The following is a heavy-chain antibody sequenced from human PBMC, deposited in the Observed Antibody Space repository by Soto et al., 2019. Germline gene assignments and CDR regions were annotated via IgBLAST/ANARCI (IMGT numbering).Heavy chain of an antibody. J-gene: IGHJ4*02. CDR3: ERGYRYGILDY. Sequence: PSETLSLTCTVFGGSISSYYWSWIRQPAGKGLEWIGRIYSNGSTNYSPSLKSRVTMSVDTSKNQFSLKVNSVTAADTAVYYCERGYRYGILDYWGQGNLVTVSS. CDR2: IYSNGST. CDR1: GGSISSYY. D-gene: IGHD5-18*01. V-gene: IGHV4-4*07.